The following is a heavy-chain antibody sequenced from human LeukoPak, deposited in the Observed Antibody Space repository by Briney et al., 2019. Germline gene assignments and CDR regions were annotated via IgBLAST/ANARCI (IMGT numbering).Heavy chain of an antibody. J-gene: IGHJ5*02. D-gene: IGHD3-22*01. V-gene: IGHV1-2*02. CDR2: INPKTGTT. CDR1: GYTFTGYY. CDR3: ARAGGYYDSSGYLGP. Sequence: ASVKVSCKTSGYTFTGYYMHWVRQAPGQGLEWMGWINPKTGTTNYAQKFQGRVTMTRDTSISTAYMELSSLRSEDTAVYYCARAGGYYDSSGYLGPWGQGTLVTVSS.